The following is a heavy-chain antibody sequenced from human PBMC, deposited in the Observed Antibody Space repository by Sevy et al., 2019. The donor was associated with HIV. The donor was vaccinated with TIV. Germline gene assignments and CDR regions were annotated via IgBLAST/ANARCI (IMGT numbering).Heavy chain of an antibody. CDR1: DGSISSGYW. J-gene: IGHJ4*02. V-gene: IGHV4-4*02. CDR2: VYHSGTT. CDR3: ARVPVQLERPYYFDY. D-gene: IGHD1-1*01. Sequence: SETLSLTCAASDGSISSGYWWSWVRQPSGKGLEWIGEVYHSGTTNYNPSLKSRVTISVDKSKNQFSLKLTSVTAADTAVYYCARVPVQLERPYYFDYWGQGTLVTVSS.